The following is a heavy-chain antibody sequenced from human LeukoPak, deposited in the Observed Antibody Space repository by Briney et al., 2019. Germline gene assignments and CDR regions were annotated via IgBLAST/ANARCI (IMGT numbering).Heavy chain of an antibody. CDR1: GFTFSSHW. V-gene: IGHV3-7*01. CDR2: IKKDGSEK. CDR3: ARDLSGIAGYTYGRGIDY. D-gene: IGHD5-18*01. Sequence: PGGSLRLSCAASGFTFSSHWMSWVRQAPGKGLEWVANIKKDGSEKYYEDAVKGRFTISRDNAKTSLYLQMNSLRAEDTAVYYCARDLSGIAGYTYGRGIDYWGQGTLVTVSS. J-gene: IGHJ4*02.